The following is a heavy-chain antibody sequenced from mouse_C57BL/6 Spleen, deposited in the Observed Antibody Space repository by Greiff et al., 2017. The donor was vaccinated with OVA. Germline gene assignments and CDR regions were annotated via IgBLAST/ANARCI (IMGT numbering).Heavy chain of an antibody. V-gene: IGHV1-62-2*01. CDR2: FYPGSGSI. Sequence: QVQLQQSGAELVKPGASVKLSCKASGYTFTEYTIHWVKQRSGQGLEWIGWFYPGSGSIKYNEKFKDKATLTADKSSSTVYMELSRLTSEDSAVYFCARHEDQDEDDGYSLNYFDYWGQGTTLTVSS. D-gene: IGHD2-3*01. CDR1: GYTFTEYT. J-gene: IGHJ2*01. CDR3: ARHEDQDEDDGYSLNYFDY.